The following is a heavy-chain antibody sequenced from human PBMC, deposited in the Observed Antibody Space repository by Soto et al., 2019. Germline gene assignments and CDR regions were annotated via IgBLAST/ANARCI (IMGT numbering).Heavy chain of an antibody. CDR3: ARSGWFGELAVHY. CDR1: GGSISSYY. CDR2: IYYSGST. D-gene: IGHD3-10*01. J-gene: IGHJ4*02. V-gene: IGHV4-59*08. Sequence: QMQLQESGPGLVKPSETLSLTCTVSGGSISSYYWSWIRQPPGKGLEWIGYIYYSGSTNYNPSLRSRGTISVDTSKIQFSLKLSAVTAAHTAVYYCARSGWFGELAVHYWGQGTLVTVSS.